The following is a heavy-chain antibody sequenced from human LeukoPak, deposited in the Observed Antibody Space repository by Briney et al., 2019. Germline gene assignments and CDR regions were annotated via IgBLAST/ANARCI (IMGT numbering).Heavy chain of an antibody. J-gene: IGHJ4*02. CDR1: GFSFSSYS. CDR3: TRGYTSDY. V-gene: IGHV3-21*01. D-gene: IGHD2-2*01. CDR2: ISANTTHI. Sequence: GGSLTLTCAASGFSFSSYSLNWVRQPPGKGLEWVSSISANTTHIYGPDSLKGRFTISRDDAKNSLYLQLTSLRAEDTAVYYCTRGYTSDYWGQGTLVAVSS.